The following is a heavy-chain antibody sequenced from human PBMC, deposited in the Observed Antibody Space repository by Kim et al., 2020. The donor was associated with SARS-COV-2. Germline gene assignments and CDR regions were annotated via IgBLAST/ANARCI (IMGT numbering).Heavy chain of an antibody. CDR2: ISGAGDTA. V-gene: IGHV3-23*01. J-gene: IGHJ4*02. D-gene: IGHD3-10*01. CDR1: GFTFSSYA. Sequence: GGSLRLSCAASGFTFSSYAMHWVRQAPGKGLEWVSIISGAGDTAYYTDSVKGRFTISRDNSKNTIYLQMDGLRTEDTAIYYCAKDLAGSGSFDYWGQGTL. CDR3: AKDLAGSGSFDY.